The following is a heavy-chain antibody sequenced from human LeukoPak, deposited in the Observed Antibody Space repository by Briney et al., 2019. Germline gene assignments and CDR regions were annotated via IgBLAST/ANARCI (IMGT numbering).Heavy chain of an antibody. D-gene: IGHD6-19*01. V-gene: IGHV1-2*02. CDR2: INPNSGGT. CDR1: GYTFTGHY. CDR3: ARVRMAVGSVGFYYYGMDV. J-gene: IGHJ6*02. Sequence: ASVKVSCKASGYTFTGHYMHWVRQAPGQGPEWLGWINPNSGGTIYAQNFQGRVTMTRDTSISTAYMELSRLRSDDTAVYYCARVRMAVGSVGFYYYGMDVWGQGTTVTVSS.